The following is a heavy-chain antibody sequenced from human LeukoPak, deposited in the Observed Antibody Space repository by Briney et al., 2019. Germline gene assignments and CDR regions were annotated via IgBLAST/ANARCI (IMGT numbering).Heavy chain of an antibody. J-gene: IGHJ4*02. CDR1: GFIFSSYW. CDR3: AKDFSVYNYDSRVLDY. D-gene: IGHD3-22*01. Sequence: PGGSLRLSCAASGFIFSSYWMSWVRQAPGKGLEWVAFIRYDGSNKYYADSVKGRFTISRDNSKNTLYLQMNRLRAEDTAVYYCAKDFSVYNYDSRVLDYWGQGTLVTVSS. V-gene: IGHV3-30*02. CDR2: IRYDGSNK.